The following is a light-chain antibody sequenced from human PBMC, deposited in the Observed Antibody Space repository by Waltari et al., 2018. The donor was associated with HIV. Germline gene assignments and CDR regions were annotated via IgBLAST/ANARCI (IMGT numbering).Light chain of an antibody. Sequence: QSVLTQPPSASGTPGQRVTLSCSGSNSNVAISYVYWYQQRPGTTPKLVIYGINQRPSGVPDRFSGSKSGTSVSLVISGIRSEDEADYYCAAWDYSLSGWVFGGGTKLTVL. CDR2: GIN. CDR3: AAWDYSLSGWV. J-gene: IGLJ3*02. CDR1: NSNVAISY. V-gene: IGLV1-47*01.